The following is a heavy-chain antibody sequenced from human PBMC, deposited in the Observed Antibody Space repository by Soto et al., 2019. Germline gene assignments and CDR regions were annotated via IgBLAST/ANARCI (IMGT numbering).Heavy chain of an antibody. J-gene: IGHJ5*02. Sequence: QVQLVQSGAEVKKPGASVKVSCKASGYTFTDYRVHWVRQAPGQGLEWMGWISPNRGDSSYAQRFQARVTMTRDTSISTAYMELRSLRSDDTAVYYCARDGQYSSAWSNAGTFLDPWGQGTLVTVSS. V-gene: IGHV1-2*02. D-gene: IGHD6-19*01. CDR3: ARDGQYSSAWSNAGTFLDP. CDR1: GYTFTDYR. CDR2: ISPNRGDS.